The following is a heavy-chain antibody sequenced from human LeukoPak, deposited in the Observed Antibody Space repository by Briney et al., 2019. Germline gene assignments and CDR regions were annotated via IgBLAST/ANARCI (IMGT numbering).Heavy chain of an antibody. V-gene: IGHV3-15*01. CDR2: IKRKTDGGTA. CDR1: GFPFRDDW. CDR3: TTDWYYYDSSGYYPIF. J-gene: IGHJ4*02. Sequence: PGGSLRLSCAASGFPFRDDWMSWVRQAPRKGLEWVGRIKRKTDGGTADYAAPVKGRFTSSRDDSKNTLYLQMNSLKTEDTAVYFCTTDWYYYDSSGYYPIFWGQGTLVTVSS. D-gene: IGHD3-22*01.